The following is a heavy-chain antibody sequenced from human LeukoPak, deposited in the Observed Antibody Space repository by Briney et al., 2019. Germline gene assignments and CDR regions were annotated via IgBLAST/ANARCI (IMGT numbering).Heavy chain of an antibody. D-gene: IGHD2-15*01. CDR1: GLTVSSYS. J-gene: IGHJ4*02. Sequence: GGSLRLSCVASGLTVSSYSMNWVRQAPGKGLEWVSYISSSSSTIYYADSVKGRFTISRDNAKNSLDLQMNSLRDEDTAVYYCGRARASGRSGFDYWGQGTLVTVSS. CDR2: ISSSSSTI. V-gene: IGHV3-48*02. CDR3: GRARASGRSGFDY.